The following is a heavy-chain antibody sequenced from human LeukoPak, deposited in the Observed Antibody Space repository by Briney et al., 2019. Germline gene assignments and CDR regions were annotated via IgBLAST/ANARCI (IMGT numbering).Heavy chain of an antibody. CDR2: IYYSGST. D-gene: IGHD6-19*01. Sequence: PSETLSLTCTVSGGSISSSSYYWGWIRQPPGKGLEWIGSIYYSGSTYYNPSLKSRVTISVDTSKNQFSLKLSSVTAADTAVYYCYIFGYSSGWGIDYWGQGTLVTVSS. V-gene: IGHV4-39*03. CDR3: YIFGYSSGWGIDY. CDR1: GGSISSSSYY. J-gene: IGHJ4*02.